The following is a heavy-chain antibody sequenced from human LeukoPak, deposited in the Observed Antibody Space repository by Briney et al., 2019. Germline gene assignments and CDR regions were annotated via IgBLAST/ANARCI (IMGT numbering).Heavy chain of an antibody. J-gene: IGHJ3*02. Sequence: GESLKISCKGSGYSFTSYWINWVRQMPGKGLEWMGRIDPSDSYTNYSPSFQGHVTISADKSISTAYLQWSSLKASDTAMYYCAISVTSQAFDIWGQGTMVTVSS. CDR1: GYSFTSYW. CDR2: IDPSDSYT. V-gene: IGHV5-10-1*01. CDR3: AISVTSQAFDI. D-gene: IGHD4-23*01.